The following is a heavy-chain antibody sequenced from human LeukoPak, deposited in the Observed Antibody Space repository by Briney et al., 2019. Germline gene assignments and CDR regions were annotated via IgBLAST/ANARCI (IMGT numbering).Heavy chain of an antibody. D-gene: IGHD3-22*01. V-gene: IGHV4-59*01. J-gene: IGHJ4*02. CDR2: IYYSGST. Sequence: SETLSLTCTVSGGSISNYYWSWIRQPPGKGQEWIGYIYYSGSTNYNPSLKSRVTISVDTSKNQFSLKLNSMTAADTAVYYCARGWGYFDYWGQGTLVTVSS. CDR1: GGSISNYY. CDR3: ARGWGYFDY.